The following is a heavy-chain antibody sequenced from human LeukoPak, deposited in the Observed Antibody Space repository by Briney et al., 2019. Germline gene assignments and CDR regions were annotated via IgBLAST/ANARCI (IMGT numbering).Heavy chain of an antibody. V-gene: IGHV4-30-4*08. Sequence: SQTLSLTCTVSGGSISSGDYYWSWLRQPPGKGLEWIGYIYYSGSTYYNPSLKSRVTISVDTSKNQFSLKLSSVTAADTAAYYCARDYYDSSGYYYIPFDYWGQGTLVTVSS. D-gene: IGHD3-22*01. CDR1: GGSISSGDYY. CDR2: IYYSGST. J-gene: IGHJ4*02. CDR3: ARDYYDSSGYYYIPFDY.